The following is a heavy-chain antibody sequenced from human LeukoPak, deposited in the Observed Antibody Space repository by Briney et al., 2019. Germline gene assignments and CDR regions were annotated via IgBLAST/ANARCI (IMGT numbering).Heavy chain of an antibody. J-gene: IGHJ4*02. V-gene: IGHV1-2*02. Sequence: GASVKVSCKTSGYSFIDSYMQWVRQAPGQGLEWMGWINPKTGDTKYAQTFQGRVTMTRDTSIRTTCMELSSLRSDDTAIYYCGSEATAIGGVIVRVAYWGQGTLVSVSS. CDR2: INPKTGDT. CDR1: GYSFIDSY. D-gene: IGHD3-16*02. CDR3: GSEATAIGGVIVRVAY.